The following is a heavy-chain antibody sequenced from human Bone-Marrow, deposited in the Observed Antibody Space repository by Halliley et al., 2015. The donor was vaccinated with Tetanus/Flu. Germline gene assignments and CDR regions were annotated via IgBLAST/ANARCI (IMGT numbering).Heavy chain of an antibody. J-gene: IGHJ4*02. CDR1: GFTSSNFW. CDR2: IKEDGSKK. V-gene: IGHV3-7*03. Sequence: SLSLSCAASGFTSSNFWMSWVRQAPGKGLEWVANIKEDGSKKYYVDSVKGRFTMSRDNAENSLYLQMNSLRAEDTAVYFCVRGGGKAINYWGQGTLVTVSS. CDR3: VRGGGKAINY. D-gene: IGHD3-16*01.